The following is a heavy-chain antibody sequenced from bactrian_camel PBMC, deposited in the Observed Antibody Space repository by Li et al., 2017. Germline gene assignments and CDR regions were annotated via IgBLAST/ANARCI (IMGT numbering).Heavy chain of an antibody. CDR2: INSGGSNE. CDR1: GFTFSSYV. V-gene: IGHV3S40*01. J-gene: IGHJ4*01. Sequence: DVQLVESGGGLVQPGGSLRLSCAISGFTFSSYVMTWVRQAPGKGLEWVSSINSGGSNEAYAESVKGRFTISRDNAKNTLYLQLNSLKTKDTAMYYCTKATWTLVAAGLSTGARGPRSPSP. CDR3: TKATWTLVAAGLST. D-gene: IGHD7*01.